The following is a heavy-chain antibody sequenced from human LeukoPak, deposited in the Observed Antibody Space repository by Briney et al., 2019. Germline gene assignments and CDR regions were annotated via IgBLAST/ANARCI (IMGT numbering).Heavy chain of an antibody. V-gene: IGHV4-59*01. CDR3: ARADYGGNSAAFDI. CDR1: GGSIRNYF. D-gene: IGHD4-23*01. Sequence: SETLSLTCTVSGGSIRNYFWNWIRQPPGKGLEWIGYIYSGGTTYYKPSLESRVTISVDTSKNQFSLKLSSVTAADTAFYYCARADYGGNSAAFDIWGQGTMVTVSS. CDR2: IYSGGTT. J-gene: IGHJ3*02.